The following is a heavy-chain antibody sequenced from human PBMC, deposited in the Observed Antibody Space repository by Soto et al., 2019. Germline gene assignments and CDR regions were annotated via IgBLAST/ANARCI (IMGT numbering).Heavy chain of an antibody. D-gene: IGHD3-22*01. V-gene: IGHV3-23*01. J-gene: IGHJ4*02. CDR3: AKYSSYWDEDY. Sequence: EVQLLESGGGLVQPGGSLRLSCAASGFTFSSYAMTWVRQAPGEGLQWASSISGSGESTFHADSVKGRFTISRDNSKNTLTLQMNSLRAEDTAIYYCAKYSSYWDEDYWGQGTLVTVSS. CDR1: GFTFSSYA. CDR2: ISGSGEST.